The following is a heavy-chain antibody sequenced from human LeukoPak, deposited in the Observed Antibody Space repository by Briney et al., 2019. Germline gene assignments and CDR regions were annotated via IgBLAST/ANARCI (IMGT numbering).Heavy chain of an antibody. CDR3: ARDSRYCNSISCYGRPGYYGLDV. CDR1: GGSISSRAYY. J-gene: IGHJ6*02. D-gene: IGHD2-2*01. CDR2: IYYSGIT. V-gene: IGHV4-61*08. Sequence: SETLSLTCTVSGGSISSRAYYWSWIRQPPGNGLEWIGYIYYSGITNYNPSLKSRVTMSVDTSKNQFSLNLSSVTAADTAVYYCARDSRYCNSISCYGRPGYYGLDVWGQGTTVTVSS.